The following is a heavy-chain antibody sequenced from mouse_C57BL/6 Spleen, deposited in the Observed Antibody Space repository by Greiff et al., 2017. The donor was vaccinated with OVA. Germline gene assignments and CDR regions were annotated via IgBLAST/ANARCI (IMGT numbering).Heavy chain of an antibody. CDR1: GYTFTDYN. CDR2: INPNNGGT. CDR3: ARSDYDY. V-gene: IGHV1-18*01. Sequence: VQRVESGPELVKPGASVKIPCKASGYTFTDYNMDWVKQSHGKSLEWIGDINPNNGGTIYNQKFKGKATLTVDKSSSTAYMELRSLTSEDTAVYYCARSDYDYWGQGTLVTVSA. J-gene: IGHJ3*01. D-gene: IGHD2-4*01.